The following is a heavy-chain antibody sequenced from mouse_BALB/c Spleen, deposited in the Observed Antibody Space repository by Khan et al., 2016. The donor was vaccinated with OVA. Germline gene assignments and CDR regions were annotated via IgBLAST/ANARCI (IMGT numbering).Heavy chain of an antibody. Sequence: VQLQQSGPGLVKPSQSLSLTCTVTGYSITSDYAWNWIRQFPGNKLEWMGYINYSGGTSYLPSLKSRLSITRDTSKNQFFLQLNSVTTEDSATYYCARWFAYWGQGTLVTVS. CDR1: GYSITSDYA. CDR2: INYSGGT. CDR3: ARWFAY. V-gene: IGHV3-2*02. J-gene: IGHJ3*01.